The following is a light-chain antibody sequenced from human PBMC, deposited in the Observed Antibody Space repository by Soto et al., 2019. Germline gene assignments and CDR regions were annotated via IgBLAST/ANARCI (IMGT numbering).Light chain of an antibody. Sequence: DIQMTQSPSSLSASVGDRVTITCRASHTFSSFLNWYQQKRGKPPTLLIYGAYNLRSGVPSRFTGSGGGAEFRLTISSLQPDDFATYYCQRTYSPPFTFGQGTSLELK. CDR3: QRTYSPPFT. CDR1: HTFSSF. CDR2: GAY. J-gene: IGKJ2*01. V-gene: IGKV1-39*01.